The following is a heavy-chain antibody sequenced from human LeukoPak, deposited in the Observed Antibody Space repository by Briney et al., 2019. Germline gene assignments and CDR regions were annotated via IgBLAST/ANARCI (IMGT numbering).Heavy chain of an antibody. J-gene: IGHJ4*02. CDR3: ASHYDSSGRIDY. Sequence: SETLSLTCAVSGGSISSGGYSWSWIRQPPGKGLEWIGYIYYSGSTYYNPSLKSRVTISVDTSKNQFSLKLSSVTAADTAVYYCASHYDSSGRIDYWGQGTLVTVSS. V-gene: IGHV4-30-4*07. CDR2: IYYSGST. D-gene: IGHD3-22*01. CDR1: GGSISSGGYS.